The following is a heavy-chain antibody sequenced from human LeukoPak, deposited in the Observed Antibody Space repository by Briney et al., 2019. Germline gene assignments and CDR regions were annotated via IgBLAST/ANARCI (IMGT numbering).Heavy chain of an antibody. J-gene: IGHJ5*02. CDR1: GESFSGYY. CDR2: INHSGST. Sequence: SDTLSLTCAVYGESFSGYYWSWIRQPPGKGREGIGEINHSGSTNYNPSLKSRVKILVDTSKNPFSLKLSSVTAAEAAVYYCARGQLYDYVWGSYRTHNWFDPWGQGTLVTVSS. V-gene: IGHV4-34*01. D-gene: IGHD3-16*02. CDR3: ARGQLYDYVWGSYRTHNWFDP.